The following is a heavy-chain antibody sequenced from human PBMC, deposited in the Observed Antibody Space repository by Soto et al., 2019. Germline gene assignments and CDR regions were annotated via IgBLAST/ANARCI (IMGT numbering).Heavy chain of an antibody. D-gene: IGHD3-10*01. CDR1: GFTVSSYA. CDR3: ANRTMGWYFDL. V-gene: IGHV3-23*01. CDR2: ISGSGGST. J-gene: IGHJ2*01. Sequence: EAQLLESGGGLVQPGGSLRLSCAASGFTVSSYAMNCVRQAPGTGLEWVSVISGSGGSTYYADAVKGLFTISRDNSKNTVYLQLNSPRAEDTDVYYWANRTMGWYFDLWGRGTMVTVSS.